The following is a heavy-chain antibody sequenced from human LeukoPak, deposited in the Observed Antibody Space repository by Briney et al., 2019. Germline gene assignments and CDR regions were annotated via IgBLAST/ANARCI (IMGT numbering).Heavy chain of an antibody. CDR1: GGSLSSYY. D-gene: IGHD3-10*01. V-gene: IGHV4-59*01. CDR2: IYYSGST. Sequence: PSETLSLTCTVSGGSLSSYYWSWIRQPPGKGLEWLGYIYYSGSTNYNPSLKSRVTISVDTSENQFSLKLSSVTAADTAVYYCARALWFGELSYYYYYYYMDVWGKGTTVTVSS. J-gene: IGHJ6*03. CDR3: ARALWFGELSYYYYYYYMDV.